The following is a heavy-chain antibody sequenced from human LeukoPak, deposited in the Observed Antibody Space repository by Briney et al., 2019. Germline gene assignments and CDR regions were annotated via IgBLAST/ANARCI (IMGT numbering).Heavy chain of an antibody. CDR3: ARERATSGAFDI. Sequence: GGSLRLSCAASGVSFSDNYMSWIRQAPGKGLEWVSYISSSGGTTYYTDSVKGRFTISRDNAKNSPYLQMNSLTAEDTAVYYCARERATSGAFDIWGQGTIVTVSS. V-gene: IGHV3-11*04. CDR1: GVSFSDNY. D-gene: IGHD3-10*01. J-gene: IGHJ3*02. CDR2: ISSSGGTT.